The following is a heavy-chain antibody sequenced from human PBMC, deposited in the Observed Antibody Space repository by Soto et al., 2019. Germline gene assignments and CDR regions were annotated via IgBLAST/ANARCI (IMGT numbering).Heavy chain of an antibody. CDR2: IYYTGST. D-gene: IGHD3-10*01. J-gene: IGHJ4*02. Sequence: PSETLSLTCTVSGDSISRGGHYWSWIRQQTGEGLEWIGYIYYTGSTYYNPSLKSRLTMSVDTSKNQFSLRKRSVTAADTAVYYCARTCGVTMIRGVIYIPGPYPDFWGQGMPVTVSS. V-gene: IGHV4-31*03. CDR3: ARTCGVTMIRGVIYIPGPYPDF. CDR1: GDSISRGGHY.